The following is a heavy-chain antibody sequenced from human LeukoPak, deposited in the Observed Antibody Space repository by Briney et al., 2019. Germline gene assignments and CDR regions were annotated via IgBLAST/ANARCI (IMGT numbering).Heavy chain of an antibody. CDR3: ARELTESGYYDY. V-gene: IGHV4-34*01. Sequence: SETLSLTCAVYGGSFSGYYWSWIRQPPGKGLEWIGEINHSGSTNYNPSLKSRVTISVDTSKNQFSLKLSSVTAADTAVYYCARELTESGYYDYWGQGTLVTVSS. CDR1: GGSFSGYY. J-gene: IGHJ4*02. D-gene: IGHD3-22*01. CDR2: INHSGST.